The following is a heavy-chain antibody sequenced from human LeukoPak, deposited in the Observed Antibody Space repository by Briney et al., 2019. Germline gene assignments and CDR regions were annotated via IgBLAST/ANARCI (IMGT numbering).Heavy chain of an antibody. V-gene: IGHV3-23*01. CDR1: GFTLSSFA. J-gene: IGHJ4*02. CDR2: ISGNGATT. D-gene: IGHD3-10*01. Sequence: PGGSLRLSCAASGFTLSSFAMSWVRQVPGKGLEWVSGISGNGATTHHADSVKGRFTISRDNSKNTLYLQMNSLRAEDTAVYYCAKWKYGSDFGYFDYWGQGTLVTVSS. CDR3: AKWKYGSDFGYFDY.